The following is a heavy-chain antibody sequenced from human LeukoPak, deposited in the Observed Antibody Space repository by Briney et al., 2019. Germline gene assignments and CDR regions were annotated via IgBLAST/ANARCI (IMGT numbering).Heavy chain of an antibody. Sequence: SETLSLTCTVSGGSISSSSYYWGWIRQPPGKGLEWIGSIYYSGSTYHNPSLKSRVTMSVDTSKNQFSLRVSSVTAADTAVYYCAREGGGTYYPHYYFDYWGQGTLVTVSS. CDR2: IYYSGST. D-gene: IGHD2-15*01. V-gene: IGHV4-39*07. J-gene: IGHJ4*02. CDR3: AREGGGTYYPHYYFDY. CDR1: GGSISSSSYY.